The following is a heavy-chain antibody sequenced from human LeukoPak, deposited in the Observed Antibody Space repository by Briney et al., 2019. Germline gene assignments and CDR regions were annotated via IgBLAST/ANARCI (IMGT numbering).Heavy chain of an antibody. CDR1: GFTFSNAW. V-gene: IGHV3-15*01. CDR3: TTSDMYYDILTGYYADNGFDI. CDR2: IKSKTDDGTI. D-gene: IGHD3-9*01. J-gene: IGHJ3*02. Sequence: GGSLRLSCAASGFTFSNAWMNWVRQAPGKGLEWVGRIKSKTDDGTIDYAAPVKGRFSISRDDSENTPYLQMNSLKTEDTAVYYCTTSDMYYDILTGYYADNGFDIWGQGTMVTVSS.